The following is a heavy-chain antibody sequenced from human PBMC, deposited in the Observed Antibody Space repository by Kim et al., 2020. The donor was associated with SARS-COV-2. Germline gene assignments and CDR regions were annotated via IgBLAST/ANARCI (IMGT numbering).Heavy chain of an antibody. Sequence: SETLSLTCAVYGGSFSGYYWSWIRQPPGKGLEWIGEINHSGSTNYNPSLKSRVTISVDTSKNQFSLKLSSVTAADTAVYYCARCLYYGSGSYYSRYYYYGMDVWGQGTTVTVSS. D-gene: IGHD3-10*01. CDR2: INHSGST. CDR1: GGSFSGYY. CDR3: ARCLYYGSGSYYSRYYYYGMDV. J-gene: IGHJ6*02. V-gene: IGHV4-34*01.